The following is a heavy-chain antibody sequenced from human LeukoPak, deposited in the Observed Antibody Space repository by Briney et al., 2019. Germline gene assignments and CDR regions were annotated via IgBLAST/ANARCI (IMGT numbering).Heavy chain of an antibody. V-gene: IGHV6-1*01. J-gene: IGHJ5*01. CDR3: AGCRLERLLYWFDS. D-gene: IGHD1-1*01. Sequence: SQTLSLTCAISGDSVSSNSATWNWIRQSPSRGLEWLGRTYYRSKWYNDYAESVKSRITINPDTSKNQFSLQLSSVTPEDTAVYYCAGCRLERLLYWFDSWGQGTLVTVSS. CDR2: TYYRSKWYN. CDR1: GDSVSSNSAT.